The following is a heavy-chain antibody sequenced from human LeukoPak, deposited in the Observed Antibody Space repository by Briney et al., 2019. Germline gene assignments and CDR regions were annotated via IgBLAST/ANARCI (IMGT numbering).Heavy chain of an antibody. J-gene: IGHJ3*02. CDR1: GFTFSSYA. D-gene: IGHD4-17*01. Sequence: PGASLRLSCAASGFTFSSYAMSWVRQAPGKGLEWVSAISGSGGSTYYADSVKGRFTISRDNAKNSLYLQMNSLRAEDTAVYYCARARSDDYGDYYDAFDIWGQGTMVTVSS. CDR3: ARARSDDYGDYYDAFDI. V-gene: IGHV3-23*01. CDR2: ISGSGGST.